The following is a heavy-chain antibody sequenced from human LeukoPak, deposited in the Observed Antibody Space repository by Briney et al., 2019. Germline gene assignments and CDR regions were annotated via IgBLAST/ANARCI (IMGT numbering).Heavy chain of an antibody. J-gene: IGHJ6*03. CDR3: ARDCLYCSSTSASSYYYMDV. CDR1: GFTFDNYV. Sequence: GGSLGLSCAASGFTFDNYVMAWFRQAPGKGLEWVSTISALFPNTYSADSVKGRFTISRDNSKSTLYLQMNSLRAEDTAVYYCARDCLYCSSTSASSYYYMDVWGKGTTVTVSS. V-gene: IGHV3-23*01. CDR2: ISALFPNT. D-gene: IGHD2-2*01.